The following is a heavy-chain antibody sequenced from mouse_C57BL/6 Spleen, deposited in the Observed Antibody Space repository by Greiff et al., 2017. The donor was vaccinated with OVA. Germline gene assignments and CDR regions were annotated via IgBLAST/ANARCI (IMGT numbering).Heavy chain of an antibody. J-gene: IGHJ3*01. Sequence: QVTLKESGPGILQSSQSLSLTCSFSGFSLSTSGMGVSWIRQPSGKGLVWLAHIYWDDDKRYNPSLKSRLTISKDTSRNQVLLKITSVDTADTATYYCARSENGYDGRWFAYWGQGTLVTVSA. CDR3: ARSENGYDGRWFAY. V-gene: IGHV8-12*01. D-gene: IGHD2-2*01. CDR1: GFSLSTSGMG. CDR2: IYWDDDK.